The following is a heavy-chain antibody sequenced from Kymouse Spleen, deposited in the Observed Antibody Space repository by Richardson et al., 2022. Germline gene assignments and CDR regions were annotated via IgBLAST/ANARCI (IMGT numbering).Heavy chain of an antibody. CDR1: GFTFSSYG. J-gene: IGHJ6*02. CDR3: AKGGFGELWGYYYYGMDV. D-gene: IGHD3-10*01. V-gene: IGHV3-30*18. Sequence: QVQLVESGGGVVQPGRSLRLSCAASGFTFSSYGMHWVRQAPGKGLEWVAVISYDGSNKYYADSVKGRFTISRDNSKNTLYLQMNSLRAEDTAVYYCAKGGFGELWGYYYYGMDVWGQGTTVTVSS. CDR2: ISYDGSNK.